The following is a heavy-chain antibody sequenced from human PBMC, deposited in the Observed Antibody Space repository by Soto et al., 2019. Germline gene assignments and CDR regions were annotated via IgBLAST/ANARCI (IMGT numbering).Heavy chain of an antibody. D-gene: IGHD6-6*01. CDR3: ARVNRSSSLVGYYYGMDV. CDR1: GYSVTSYW. Sequence: PGESLKISCKGSGYSVTSYWIGWVRQMPGKGLEWMGIIYPGDSDTRYSPSFQGQVTISADKYISTAYLQWSSLKASDTAMYYCARVNRSSSLVGYYYGMDVWGQGSKVTVSS. J-gene: IGHJ6*02. CDR2: IYPGDSDT. V-gene: IGHV5-51*01.